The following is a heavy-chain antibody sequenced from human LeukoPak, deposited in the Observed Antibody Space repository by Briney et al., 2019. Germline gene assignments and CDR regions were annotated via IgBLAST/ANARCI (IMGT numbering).Heavy chain of an antibody. J-gene: IGHJ6*03. Sequence: PSQTLSPTCTVSGGSISSGSYYWSWIRQPAGTGLEWIGRIYTSGSTNYNPSLKSRVTISVDTSKNQFSLKLSSVTAADTAVYYCARDWGFDYGDYVHYYYMDVWGKGTTVTVSS. CDR1: GGSISSGSYY. D-gene: IGHD4-17*01. CDR3: ARDWGFDYGDYVHYYYMDV. CDR2: IYTSGST. V-gene: IGHV4-61*02.